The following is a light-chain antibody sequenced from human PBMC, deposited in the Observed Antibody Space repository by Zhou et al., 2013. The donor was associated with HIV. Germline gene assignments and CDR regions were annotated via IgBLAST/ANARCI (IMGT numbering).Light chain of an antibody. Sequence: ETVLTQSPGTLSLSPGERATLSCRASQSVISNYLAWYQQKPGQAPRLLIYGASSRATGIPDRFSGSGSGTDFTLIINGLEPEDYAVFYCQQYATSTPTFGQGTKLEIK. CDR2: GAS. CDR3: QQYATSTPT. J-gene: IGKJ2*01. V-gene: IGKV3-20*01. CDR1: QSVISNY.